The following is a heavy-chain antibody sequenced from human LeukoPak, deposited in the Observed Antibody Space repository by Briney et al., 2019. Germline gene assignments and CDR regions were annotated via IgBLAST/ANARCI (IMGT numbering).Heavy chain of an antibody. D-gene: IGHD3-22*01. CDR2: ISSSSSYI. V-gene: IGHV3-21*01. CDR3: ASHSSSWYEALDI. J-gene: IGHJ3*02. Sequence: GGSLRLSCAASGFTFSSYSMNWVRQAPGKGLEWVSSISSSSSYIYYADSVKGRFTISRDNAKNSLYLQMNSLRADDTAVYYCASHSSSWYEALDIWGQGTMVTVSS. CDR1: GFTFSSYS.